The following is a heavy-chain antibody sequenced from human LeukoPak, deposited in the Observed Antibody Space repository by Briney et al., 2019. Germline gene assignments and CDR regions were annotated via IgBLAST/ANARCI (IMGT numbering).Heavy chain of an antibody. CDR2: IRSKANSYAT. V-gene: IGHV3-73*01. CDR3: ARGGSYLSAFDI. D-gene: IGHD1-26*01. Sequence: QPGGSLRLSCAASGFTFSGSAMHWVRQASGKGLEWVGRIRSKANSYATAYAVSVKGRFTISRDDSKNTAYLQMNSLRAEDTAVYYCARGGSYLSAFDIWGQGTMVTVSS. CDR1: GFTFSGSA. J-gene: IGHJ3*02.